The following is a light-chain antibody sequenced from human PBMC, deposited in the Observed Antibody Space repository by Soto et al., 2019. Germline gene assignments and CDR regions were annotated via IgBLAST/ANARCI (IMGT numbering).Light chain of an antibody. Sequence: SASVGGRGTITCRASQSISSWLAWYQQKPGKAPNLLIHKASHLESGVPSRFSGSGSGTEFTLTISSLQPGDFATYYCQHYNTYPWTFGQGTKVDIK. CDR1: QSISSW. CDR2: KAS. J-gene: IGKJ1*01. V-gene: IGKV1-5*03. CDR3: QHYNTYPWT.